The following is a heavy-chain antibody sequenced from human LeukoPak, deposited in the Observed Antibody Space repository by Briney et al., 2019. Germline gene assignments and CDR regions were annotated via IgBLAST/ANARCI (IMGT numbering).Heavy chain of an antibody. J-gene: IGHJ4*02. CDR1: GGSISNYY. V-gene: IGHV4-59*01. CDR2: IYYSGST. Sequence: PSETLSLTCTVSGGSISNYYWSWIRQPPGKGLEWIGYIYYSGSTNYNPSLKSRVTISVDTSKNQFSLKLSSVTAADTAVYYCATYYYDSSGYPRFDYWGQGTLVTVSS. D-gene: IGHD3-22*01. CDR3: ATYYYDSSGYPRFDY.